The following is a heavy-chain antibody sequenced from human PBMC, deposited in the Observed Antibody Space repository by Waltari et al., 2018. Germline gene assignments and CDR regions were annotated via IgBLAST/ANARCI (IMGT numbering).Heavy chain of an antibody. CDR2: IYYTATT. Sequence: QLQLQESGPGLVKPSETLSFTCTVSGGSISSSSYYWGWIRQPPGKGLEWIGSIYYTATTYYNPSLKIRVTISVDTSKNQFSLKLSSVTATDTAVYYCATKRESSASCFYYWGQGTLVTVSS. D-gene: IGHD6-19*01. CDR1: GGSISSSSYY. J-gene: IGHJ4*02. V-gene: IGHV4-39*01. CDR3: ATKRESSASCFYY.